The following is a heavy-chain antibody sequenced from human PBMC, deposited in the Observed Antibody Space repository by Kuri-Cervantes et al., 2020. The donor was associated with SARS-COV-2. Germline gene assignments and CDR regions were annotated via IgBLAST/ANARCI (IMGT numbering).Heavy chain of an antibody. CDR2: IIPIFGTT. J-gene: IGHJ4*02. V-gene: IGHV1-69*13. Sequence: SVKVSCKASGGTFSSYAISWVRQAPGQGLEWMGGIIPIFGTTNYAQKFQGRVTITADESTSTTYMELSSLRSEDTAVYYCASLGDAGDLSPPFDYWGQGTLVTVSS. D-gene: IGHD3-16*01. CDR3: ASLGDAGDLSPPFDY. CDR1: GGTFSSYA.